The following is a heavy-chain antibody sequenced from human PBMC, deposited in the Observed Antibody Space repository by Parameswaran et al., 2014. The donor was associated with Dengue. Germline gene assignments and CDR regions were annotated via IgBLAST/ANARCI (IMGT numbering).Heavy chain of an antibody. CDR2: IYYSGST. CDR3: AREDSGYYYRDAFDI. V-gene: IGHV4-59*13. D-gene: IGHD3-22*01. Sequence: PGKGLEWIGYIYYSGSTNYNPSLKSRVTISVDTSKNQFSLKLSSVTAADTAVYYCAREDSGYYYRDAFDIWGQGTMVT. J-gene: IGHJ3*02.